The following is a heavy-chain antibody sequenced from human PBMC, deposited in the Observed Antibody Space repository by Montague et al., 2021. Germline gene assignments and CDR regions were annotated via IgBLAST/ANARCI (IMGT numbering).Heavy chain of an antibody. CDR1: GGSINSGGYY. J-gene: IGHJ4*02. CDR2: IYYSGTT. D-gene: IGHD3-16*01. V-gene: IGHV4-31*03. Sequence: TLSLTCTVSGGSINSGGYYWTWIRQHPGKGLEWIGYIYYSGTTYYNPSLKSRVTISVDTSKNQFSLKLSSVTAADTAVYYCASDQGGYLDYWGQGTLVTVSS. CDR3: ASDQGGYLDY.